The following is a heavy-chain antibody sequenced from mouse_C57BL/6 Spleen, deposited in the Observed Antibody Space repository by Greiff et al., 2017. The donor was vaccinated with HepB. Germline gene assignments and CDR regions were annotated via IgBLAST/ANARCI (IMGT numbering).Heavy chain of an antibody. CDR1: GFTFSSYA. V-gene: IGHV5-4*01. J-gene: IGHJ3*01. CDR3: AREFLYYGLAY. CDR2: ISDGGSYT. Sequence: EVKLVESGGGLVKPGGSLKLSCAASGFTFSSYAMSWVRQTPEKRLEWVATISDGGSYTYYPDNVKGRFTISRDNAKNNLYLQMSHLKSEDTAMYYCAREFLYYGLAYWGQGTLVTVAA. D-gene: IGHD2-1*01.